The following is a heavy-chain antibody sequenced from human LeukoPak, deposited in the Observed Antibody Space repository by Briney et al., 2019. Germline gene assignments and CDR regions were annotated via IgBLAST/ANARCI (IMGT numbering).Heavy chain of an antibody. D-gene: IGHD4-11*01. V-gene: IGHV3-23*01. J-gene: IGHJ4*02. CDR1: GFTFTSYA. Sequence: PGGSLRLSCAASGFTFTSYAMRGVRQAPGKGLEWVSAITGSGDSTYYADSVKGRFTISRDNSKNTLYLQMNSLRAEDTAVYYCADSNYWYPVDYWGQGTLVTVSS. CDR2: ITGSGDST. CDR3: ADSNYWYPVDY.